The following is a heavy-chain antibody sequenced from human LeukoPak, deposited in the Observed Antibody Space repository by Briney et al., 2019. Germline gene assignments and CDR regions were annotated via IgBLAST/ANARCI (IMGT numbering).Heavy chain of an antibody. CDR3: ARDPRRQYYYDSSGEYDY. V-gene: IGHV1-18*01. CDR2: ISAYNGNT. D-gene: IGHD3-22*01. CDR1: GYTFTSYG. Sequence: ASVKVSCKASGYTFTSYGISWVRQAPGQGLEWMGWISAYNGNTNYAQKLQGRVTMTTDTSTSTAYMELRSLRSDDTAVYYCARDPRRQYYYDSSGEYDYWGQGTLVTVSS. J-gene: IGHJ4*02.